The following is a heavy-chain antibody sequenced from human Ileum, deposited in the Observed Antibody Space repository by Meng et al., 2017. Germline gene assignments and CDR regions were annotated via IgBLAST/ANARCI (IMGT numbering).Heavy chain of an antibody. CDR2: IKQDGSEK. Sequence: GGSLRLSCAASGFTFSDYWMTWVRQAPGKGLEWVANIKQDGSEKYYVDFVKGRFTISRDNGKNSLFLQLNSLRAEDTAVYYCARETDYPDRSGYYSNGAFDIWGQGTMVTVSS. CDR3: ARETDYPDRSGYYSNGAFDI. J-gene: IGHJ3*02. CDR1: GFTFSDYW. D-gene: IGHD3-22*01. V-gene: IGHV3-7*01.